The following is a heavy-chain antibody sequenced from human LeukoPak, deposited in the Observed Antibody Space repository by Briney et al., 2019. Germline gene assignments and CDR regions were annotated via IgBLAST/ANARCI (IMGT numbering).Heavy chain of an antibody. D-gene: IGHD6-6*01. CDR3: ARDWPENLISSSVRDWFDP. Sequence: LPGGSLRLSCAASGFTFSSYAMHWVRQAPGKGLEWVAVISYDGSNKYYADSVKGRFTISRDNSKNTLYLQMNSLRAEDTAVYYCARDWPENLISSSVRDWFDPWGQGTLVTVSS. J-gene: IGHJ5*02. CDR1: GFTFSSYA. V-gene: IGHV3-30-3*01. CDR2: ISYDGSNK.